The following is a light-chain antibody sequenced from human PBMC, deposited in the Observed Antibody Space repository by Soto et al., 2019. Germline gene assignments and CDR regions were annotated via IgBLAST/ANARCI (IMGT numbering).Light chain of an antibody. CDR3: VEDDSYART. CDR1: QGIRND. Sequence: DIQMTQSPSSLSSSVGDRVTITCRASQGIRNDLGWYQQKPGKAPKRLIYAASSLQSGVPSTFSGSGSGTAFTHTISSLQPENFATYYCVEDDSYARTFAQSTK. J-gene: IGKJ1*01. CDR2: AAS. V-gene: IGKV1-17*01.